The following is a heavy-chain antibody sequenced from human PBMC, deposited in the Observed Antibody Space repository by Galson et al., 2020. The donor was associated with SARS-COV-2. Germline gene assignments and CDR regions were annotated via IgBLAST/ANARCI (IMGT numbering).Heavy chain of an antibody. V-gene: IGHV3-49*03. Sequence: GGSLRLSCTTSGFTFGEFAVSWFRQAPGKGLEWVGLIRSKFFGETTEYAASVKGRFTISRDDSKNIAHLQMNSLKVEDTAVYFCTRGRMVYQLLDDYWGQGTLVTVSS. CDR2: IRSKFFGETT. J-gene: IGHJ4*02. CDR1: GFTFGEFA. D-gene: IGHD2-2*01. CDR3: TRGRMVYQLLDDY.